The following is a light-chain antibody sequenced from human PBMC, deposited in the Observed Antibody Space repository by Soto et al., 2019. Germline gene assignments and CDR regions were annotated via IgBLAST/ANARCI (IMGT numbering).Light chain of an antibody. J-gene: IGKJ4*01. CDR2: GAS. CDR1: QSVGRNF. CDR3: HQYAASPLS. V-gene: IGKV3-20*01. Sequence: EIVLTQSPGTLSLSPGESTTLSCRASQSVGRNFLAWYQQKPGRAPRLLIHGASYRATGVPDRFSGSGSETDFTVTISRLEPEDFAEYYCHQYAASPLSVGGGTKVEIK.